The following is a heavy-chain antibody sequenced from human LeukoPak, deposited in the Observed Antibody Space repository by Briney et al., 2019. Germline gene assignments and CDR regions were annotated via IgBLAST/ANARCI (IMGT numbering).Heavy chain of an antibody. CDR3: AKGATSYYESRGYYLEY. D-gene: IGHD3-22*01. V-gene: IGHV3-33*03. CDR2: MWYDGSNK. CDR1: GFTFSNYD. Sequence: PGGSLRLSCAASGFTFSNYDIHWVRQAPGKGLEWVAVMWYDGSNKYYADSVKGRFTISRDNSENTLYLQMNSLRAGDTAVYYCAKGATSYYESRGYYLEYWGQGTLVTVSS. J-gene: IGHJ4*02.